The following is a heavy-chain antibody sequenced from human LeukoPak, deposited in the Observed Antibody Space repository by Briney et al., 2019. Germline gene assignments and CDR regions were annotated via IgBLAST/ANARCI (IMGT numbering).Heavy chain of an antibody. CDR3: AKGSSGYFVDL. V-gene: IGHV3-23*01. J-gene: IGHJ5*02. CDR1: GFIFNNYG. D-gene: IGHD3-22*01. Sequence: GGSLRLSCAASGFIFNNYGLSWVRQAPGKGLEWVSAINNDGGGTNYADFVKGRFTISRDNSKNTLFLQMNSLRAEDTALYYCAKGSSGYFVDLWGQGTLVTVSS. CDR2: INNDGGGT.